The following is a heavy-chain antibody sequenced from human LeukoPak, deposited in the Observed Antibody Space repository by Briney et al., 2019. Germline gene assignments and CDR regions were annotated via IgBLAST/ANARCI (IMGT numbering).Heavy chain of an antibody. CDR2: INPNSGGT. J-gene: IGHJ4*02. V-gene: IGHV1-2*02. D-gene: IGHD5/OR15-5a*01. CDR1: GYSFTGYY. Sequence: GASVKVSCKASGYSFTGYYMHWVRQAPGQGLEWMGWINPNSGGTNYAQKFQGRVTMTRDTSISTAYMELSRLRSDDTAVYYCAREPALGTVSTTYWGQGTLVTVSS. CDR3: AREPALGTVSTTY.